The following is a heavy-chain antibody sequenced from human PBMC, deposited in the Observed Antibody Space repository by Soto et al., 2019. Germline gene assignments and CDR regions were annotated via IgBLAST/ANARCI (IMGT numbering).Heavy chain of an antibody. J-gene: IGHJ6*02. CDR2: IKQDGSEK. D-gene: IGHD6-19*01. CDR1: GFTFSSYW. CDR3: ARDGIAVADYGMDV. Sequence: AGGSLRLSCAASGFTFSSYWMSWVRQAPGKGLEWVANIKQDGSEKYYVDSVKGRFTISRDNAKNSLYLQMNSLRAEDTAVYYCARDGIAVADYGMDVWGQGTTVTVSS. V-gene: IGHV3-7*01.